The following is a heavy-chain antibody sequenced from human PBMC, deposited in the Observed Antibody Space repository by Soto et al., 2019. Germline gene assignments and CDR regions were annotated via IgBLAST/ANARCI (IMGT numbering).Heavy chain of an antibody. V-gene: IGHV1-69*01. CDR3: ARVGHITNYGMAV. Sequence: QVQLVQSGAEVKKPGSSVKVSCEASGGTFSSYPINWVRQAPGQVLEWMGGIIPFFGTSNYAQKFQVRVTITADYSTSTAYMELRSLRSEDTAVYYCARVGHITNYGMAVWGQGTTVTVSS. D-gene: IGHD1-26*01. J-gene: IGHJ6*02. CDR1: GGTFSSYP. CDR2: IIPFFGTS.